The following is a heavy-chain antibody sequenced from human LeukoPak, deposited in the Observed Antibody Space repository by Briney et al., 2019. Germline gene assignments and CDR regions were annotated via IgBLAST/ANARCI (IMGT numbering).Heavy chain of an antibody. V-gene: IGHV4-4*07. J-gene: IGHJ4*02. D-gene: IGHD2-2*01. CDR1: GASISSYY. CDR3: ARLSADSSSSRGFDY. Sequence: SETLSLTCTVSGASISSYYWTWIRQPAGKGLEWIGRIYTSGSTNYNPSLKSRVAMSVDTSKNQFSLKLSYVTAADTAVYYCARLSADSSSSRGFDYWGQGTLVTVSS. CDR2: IYTSGST.